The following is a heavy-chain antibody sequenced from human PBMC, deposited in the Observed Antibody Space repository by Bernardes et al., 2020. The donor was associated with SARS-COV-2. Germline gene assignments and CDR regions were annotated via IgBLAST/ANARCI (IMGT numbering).Heavy chain of an antibody. Sequence: GGSLRLSCVASGFDFGYYEMNWVRQAPGKGLEWVAYIGGSASSVYYADSVKGRFTISRDNGRNSLDLQMNGLGAGDTALYYCARGGRTRYNLWGQGTLVTVSS. CDR1: GFDFGYYE. D-gene: IGHD3-16*01. J-gene: IGHJ5*02. CDR3: ARGGRTRYNL. CDR2: IGGSASSV. V-gene: IGHV3-48*03.